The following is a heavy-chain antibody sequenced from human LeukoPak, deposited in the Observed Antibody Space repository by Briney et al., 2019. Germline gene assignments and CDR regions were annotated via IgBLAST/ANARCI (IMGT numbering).Heavy chain of an antibody. J-gene: IGHJ4*02. D-gene: IGHD3-10*01. CDR2: INQDGSQK. V-gene: IGHV3-7*01. CDR1: GFSFSGYW. Sequence: TGGSLRLSCAASGFSFSGYWMQWVRQAPGKGLEWVASINQDGSQKDYVDSLRGRFTSSRDNAKNSLYLQMNSVRAEDTAVYYCARDRGSTTFDHWGPGTLVTVSS. CDR3: ARDRGSTTFDH.